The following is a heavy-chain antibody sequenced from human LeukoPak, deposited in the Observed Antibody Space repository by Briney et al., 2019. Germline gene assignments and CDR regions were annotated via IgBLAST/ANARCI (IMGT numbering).Heavy chain of an antibody. Sequence: GGPLRLSCAASGFTFSSYSMNWVCQAPGKGLEWGSSISSSSSYIYYADSVKGRFTISRDNAKNSLYLQMNSLRAEDTAVYYCARSGVTIFGVVILSYYFDYWGQGTLVTVSS. CDR3: ARSGVTIFGVVILSYYFDY. CDR2: ISSSSSYI. J-gene: IGHJ4*02. D-gene: IGHD3-3*01. V-gene: IGHV3-21*01. CDR1: GFTFSSYS.